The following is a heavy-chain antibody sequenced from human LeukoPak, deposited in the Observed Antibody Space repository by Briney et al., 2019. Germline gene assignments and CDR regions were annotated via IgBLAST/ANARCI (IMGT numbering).Heavy chain of an antibody. CDR3: ARSHIVAVTGFAFDI. Sequence: PSETLSLTCTVSGGSISSSSYYWGWIGQRPGKGLEWIGSIYYSGSTYYNPSLKSRITITVDTSKNQFSLKLSSVTAADTTVYYCARSHIVAVTGFAFDIWGQGTLVTVSS. CDR2: IYYSGST. V-gene: IGHV4-39*01. D-gene: IGHD2-21*02. CDR1: GGSISSSSYY. J-gene: IGHJ3*02.